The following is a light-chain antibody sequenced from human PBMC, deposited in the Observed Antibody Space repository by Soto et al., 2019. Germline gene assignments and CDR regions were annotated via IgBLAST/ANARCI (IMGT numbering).Light chain of an antibody. CDR3: LQYGSSVWT. CDR2: GAS. Sequence: EIVMTQSPATLSVSPGERATLSCMASQSVSSNLAWYQQKPGQAPRLLIYGASSRATGIPDRFSGSGSGTDFTLTIPRLEPEDFAVYYCLQYGSSVWTFGQGTKVDIK. CDR1: QSVSSN. V-gene: IGKV3-20*01. J-gene: IGKJ1*01.